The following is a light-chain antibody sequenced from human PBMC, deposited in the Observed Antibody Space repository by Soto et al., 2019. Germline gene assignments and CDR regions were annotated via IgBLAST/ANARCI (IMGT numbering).Light chain of an antibody. CDR2: AAS. CDR1: QGISSY. Sequence: MNQSPSSLSAYKGDRVTITCRASQGISSYLSWYQQKPGKAPKLLLYAASTSQSGVPSRFSGSGSGTDFTLTTRSLQPEDFATYHCQQLSSYPVTFGQGTIVDI. J-gene: IGKJ1*01. CDR3: QQLSSYPVT. V-gene: IGKV1-8*01.